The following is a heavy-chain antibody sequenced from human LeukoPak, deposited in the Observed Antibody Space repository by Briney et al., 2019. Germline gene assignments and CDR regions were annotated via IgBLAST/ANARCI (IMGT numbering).Heavy chain of an antibody. CDR3: AGDPWIRAHDY. V-gene: IGHV4-34*01. J-gene: IGHJ4*02. CDR2: INHSGST. CDR1: GGSFSGYY. Sequence: SETLSLTCAVYGGSFSGYYWSWIRQPPGKGLEWIGEINHSGSTNYNPSLKSRVTISVDTSKNQFSLKLSSVTAADTAVYYCAGDPWIRAHDYWGQGTLVTVSS. D-gene: IGHD5-18*01.